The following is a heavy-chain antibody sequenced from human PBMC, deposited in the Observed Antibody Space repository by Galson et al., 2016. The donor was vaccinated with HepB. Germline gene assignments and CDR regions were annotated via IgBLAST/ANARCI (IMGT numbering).Heavy chain of an antibody. CDR3: ARGKEWEDAFDI. D-gene: IGHD1-26*01. CDR2: ISSSGTYI. V-gene: IGHV3-21*01. J-gene: IGHJ3*02. CDR1: GFTFSSYS. Sequence: SLRLSCAASGFTFSSYSVNWVRQAPGKGLEWVSSISSSGTYIYYADSVEGRFTISRDNAKRSLYLQMNSLRAEDTAVYYCARGKEWEDAFDIWGQGTTVTVSS.